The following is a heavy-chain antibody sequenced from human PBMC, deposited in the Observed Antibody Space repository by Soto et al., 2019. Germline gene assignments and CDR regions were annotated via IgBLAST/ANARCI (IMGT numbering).Heavy chain of an antibody. CDR1: GYTFTGYY. J-gene: IGHJ5*02. V-gene: IGHV1-8*02. D-gene: IGHD3-16*01. CDR2: MNPNSGNT. Sequence: ASVKVSCKASGYTFTGYYMHWVRQAPGQGLEWMGWMNPNSGNTGYAQKFQGRVTMTRNTSISTAYMELSSLRSEDTAVYYCARSRLAAVFDPWGQGTLVTVSS. CDR3: ARSRLAAVFDP.